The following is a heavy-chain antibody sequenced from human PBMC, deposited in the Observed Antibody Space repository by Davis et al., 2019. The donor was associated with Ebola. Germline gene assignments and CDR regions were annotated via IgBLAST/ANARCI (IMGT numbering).Heavy chain of an antibody. CDR2: ISSGGGAP. CDR3: AKDFRQQLADMYGMDV. D-gene: IGHD6-13*01. V-gene: IGHV3-23*01. J-gene: IGHJ6*04. Sequence: GESLKISCAASGFTFSTYAMGWVRQAPGKGLEWVSDISSGGGAPYYADSVKGRFTTFRDNPKNTLYLQMNSLRADDTAVYYCAKDFRQQLADMYGMDVWGKGTTVTVSS. CDR1: GFTFSTYA.